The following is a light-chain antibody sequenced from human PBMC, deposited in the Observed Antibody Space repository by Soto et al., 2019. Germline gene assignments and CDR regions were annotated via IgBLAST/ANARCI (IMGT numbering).Light chain of an antibody. CDR1: SSNTGSNY. CDR3: AAWDDTLNGLV. CDR2: RAS. J-gene: IGLJ2*01. Sequence: QLVLTQPPSASGTPGQRVTISCSGSSSNTGSNYVYWYQQVPGTAPRLLMYRASQRPSGVPDRFSGSKSGTSASLAISGLRSEDEADYYCAAWDDTLNGLVFGGGTQLTVL. V-gene: IGLV1-47*01.